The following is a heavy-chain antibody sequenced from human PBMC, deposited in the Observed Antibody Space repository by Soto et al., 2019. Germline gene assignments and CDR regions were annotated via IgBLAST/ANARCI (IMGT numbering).Heavy chain of an antibody. D-gene: IGHD6-6*01. CDR2: INSDGSST. Sequence: SLRLSCAASGFTFRSYWMQWVRQAPGKGLVWVSWINSDGSSTSYADSVKGRFTISRDNAKNTLYLQMNSLRAEDTAVYYCASGGSSLNFDSWGQGTLVTVS. CDR1: GFTFRSYW. J-gene: IGHJ4*02. V-gene: IGHV3-74*01. CDR3: ASGGSSLNFDS.